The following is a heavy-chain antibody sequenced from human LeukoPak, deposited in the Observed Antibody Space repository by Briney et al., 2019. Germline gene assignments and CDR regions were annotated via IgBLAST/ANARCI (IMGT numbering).Heavy chain of an antibody. V-gene: IGHV3-23*01. J-gene: IGHJ4*02. CDR2: ISGSGGST. Sequence: PGGSLRLSCAASGFTFSYFYMTWIRQAPGKGLEWVSAISGSGGSTYYADSVKGRFTISRDNSKNTLYLQMNSLRAEDTAVYYCARDRIRDGKAYYFDYWGQGTLVTVSS. D-gene: IGHD5-24*01. CDR3: ARDRIRDGKAYYFDY. CDR1: GFTFSYFY.